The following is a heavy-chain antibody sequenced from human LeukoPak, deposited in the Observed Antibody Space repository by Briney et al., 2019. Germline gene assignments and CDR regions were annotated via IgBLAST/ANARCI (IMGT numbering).Heavy chain of an antibody. CDR1: GGTFSSYA. V-gene: IGHV1-69*05. CDR2: IIPIFGTA. CDR3: ARTMYSCGWFFDD. D-gene: IGHD6-19*01. J-gene: IGHJ4*02. Sequence: SVKVSCKASGGTFSSYAISWVRQAPGQGLEWMGGIIPIFGTANYAQKFQGRVTITTDESTSTAYMELSSLRSEDTAVYYCARTMYSCGWFFDDWGQGTLVTVSS.